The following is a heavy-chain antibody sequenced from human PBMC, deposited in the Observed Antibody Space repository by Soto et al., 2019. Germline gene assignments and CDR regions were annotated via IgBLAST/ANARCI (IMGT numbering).Heavy chain of an antibody. D-gene: IGHD6-19*01. CDR2: INPNGGTT. Sequence: QVQLVQSGAVVTKPGASVKVSCKASGYTFTSYYMHWVRQAPGQRLEYMGIINPNGGTTHYAQKFQGRVTMTRDTSTSTRSMELSSLRSEDTAMYYCASYTSGWPTPWNWGQGTLVTVSS. CDR1: GYTFTSYY. V-gene: IGHV1-46*01. J-gene: IGHJ4*02. CDR3: ASYTSGWPTPWN.